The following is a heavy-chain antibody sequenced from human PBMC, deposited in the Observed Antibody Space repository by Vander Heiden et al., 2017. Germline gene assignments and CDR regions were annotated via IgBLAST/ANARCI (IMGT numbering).Heavy chain of an antibody. J-gene: IGHJ5*01. CDR1: GFPFSAYW. D-gene: IGHD2-15*01. CDR2: IKSDDTYA. Sequence: EVQLVESGGGLVQPGGSLSLSCAASGFPFSAYWMHWVRQAPGKGLVWVSRIKSDDTYANYADSVKGRFTISRDNAKNMLYLQMDGLRVEDTAIYYCTRGYCTGGSCHSDSWGQGTLVTVSP. CDR3: TRGYCTGGSCHSDS. V-gene: IGHV3-74*01.